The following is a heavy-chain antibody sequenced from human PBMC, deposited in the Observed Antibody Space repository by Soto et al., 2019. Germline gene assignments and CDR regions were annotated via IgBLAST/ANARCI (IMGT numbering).Heavy chain of an antibody. J-gene: IGHJ4*02. CDR1: GFTFSTSA. CDR2: ISDSGST. CDR3: AKVWGEDGYCSRSSCLYYFHH. Sequence: ESGGGLVQPGGSLRLSCEASGFTFSTSAMSWVRQAPGKGLEWVSTISDSGSTYYADPVKGRFTISRDNSKHTLYLQMNSLRAEDTAVFSCAKVWGEDGYCSRSSCLYYFHHWGQGTLVTVSS. V-gene: IGHV3-23*01. D-gene: IGHD2-2*01.